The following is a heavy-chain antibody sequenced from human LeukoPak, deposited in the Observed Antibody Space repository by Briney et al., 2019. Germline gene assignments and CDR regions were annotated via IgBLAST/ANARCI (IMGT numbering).Heavy chain of an antibody. CDR3: ARESRHSWDYEV. V-gene: IGHV1-18*01. D-gene: IGHD1-7*01. CDR1: GYTFIDYG. J-gene: IGHJ4*02. CDR2: ISAYDGNT. Sequence: ASVKVSCKASGYTFIDYGISWVRQAPGQGLEWTGWISAYDGNTKYAQKVQDRVTMTTDTSTTTAYMEMRSLRSDDTAVYYCARESRHSWDYEVWGQGTLVTVSS.